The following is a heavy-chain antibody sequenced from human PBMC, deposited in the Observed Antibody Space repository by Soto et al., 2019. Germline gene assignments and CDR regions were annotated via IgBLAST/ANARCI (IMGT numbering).Heavy chain of an antibody. CDR1: GVTFRSYG. D-gene: IGHD3-9*01. Sequence: GGSLRLACAASGVTFRSYGMHWVRQAPGKGLEWVAVIWYDGSNKYYADSVKGRFTISRDNSKNTLYLHMNSLRAEDTAVYYCARDPGDILTGRYGYFGYGGQGTLVTVSS. V-gene: IGHV3-33*01. J-gene: IGHJ4*02. CDR2: IWYDGSNK. CDR3: ARDPGDILTGRYGYFGY.